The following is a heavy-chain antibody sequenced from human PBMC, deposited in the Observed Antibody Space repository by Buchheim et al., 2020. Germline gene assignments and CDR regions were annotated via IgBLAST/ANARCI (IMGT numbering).Heavy chain of an antibody. D-gene: IGHD6-13*01. Sequence: QVQLQQWGAGLLKPSETLSLTCAVYGGSFSGYYWSWIRQPPGKGLEWIGEINHSGSTNYNPSLKSRVTISVDTSKNQFSLKLSSVTAADTAVYYCARGGGYSSSWYSRVLFRFDYWGQGTL. CDR2: INHSGST. V-gene: IGHV4-34*01. CDR3: ARGGGYSSSWYSRVLFRFDY. J-gene: IGHJ4*02. CDR1: GGSFSGYY.